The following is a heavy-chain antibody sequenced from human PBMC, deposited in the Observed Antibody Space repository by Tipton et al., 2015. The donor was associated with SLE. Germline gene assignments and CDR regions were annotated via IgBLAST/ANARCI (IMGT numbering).Heavy chain of an antibody. V-gene: IGHV4-61*02. J-gene: IGHJ4*02. Sequence: TLSLTCTVSGGSISSGTYYWSWIRQPAGKGLEWIGRIYTSGSTHYDSSLKSRVTISPDTSKNQFSLKLSSVTAADTAVYYCARGTRAPLGFDIWGQGTLVTVSS. CDR3: ARGTRAPLGFDI. D-gene: IGHD3-9*01. CDR1: GGSISSGTYY. CDR2: IYTSGST.